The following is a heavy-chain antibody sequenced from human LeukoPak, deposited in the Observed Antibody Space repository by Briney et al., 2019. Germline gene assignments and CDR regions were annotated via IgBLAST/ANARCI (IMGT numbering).Heavy chain of an antibody. CDR1: EFTFSSYW. CDR2: INSDGSST. D-gene: IGHD1-14*01. CDR3: AKDRYPVDLFDY. Sequence: GGSLRLSCAASEFTFSSYWMHWVRQAPGKGLGWVSRINSDGSSTSYADSVKGRFAISRDNAKNTLYLQMNSLRAEDTAVYYCAKDRYPVDLFDYGGQGPLVTVSS. J-gene: IGHJ4*02. V-gene: IGHV3-74*01.